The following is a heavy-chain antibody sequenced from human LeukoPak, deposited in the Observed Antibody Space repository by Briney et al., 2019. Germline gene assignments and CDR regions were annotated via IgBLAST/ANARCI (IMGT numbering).Heavy chain of an antibody. CDR3: AKEANCSSATCSPGDWYFDL. CDR2: ISGSGGST. J-gene: IGHJ2*01. D-gene: IGHD2-2*01. V-gene: IGHV3-23*01. CDR1: GFTFSSYA. Sequence: GGSLRLSCAASGFTFSSYAMSWVRQAPGKGLEWVSAISGSGGSTYYADSVKGRFTISRDNSKNTLYLQMNSLRPEDTAVYYCAKEANCSSATCSPGDWYFDLWGRGTLVTVSS.